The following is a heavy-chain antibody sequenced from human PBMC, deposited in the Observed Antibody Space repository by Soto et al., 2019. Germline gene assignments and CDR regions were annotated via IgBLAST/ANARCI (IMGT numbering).Heavy chain of an antibody. D-gene: IGHD2-15*01. J-gene: IGHJ3*01. CDR1: GFAFNNYA. Sequence: EVQRSESGGELVQPGGSLRLSCAASGFAFNNYAFSWIRQAPGKGLEWVSAIGSSGSLWYADSVEGRFTISRDNSKNTVYLQMHSLRAEDTALYYCTRDSRWPNDAFDVWGQGTMVTVSS. CDR2: IGSSGSL. V-gene: IGHV3-23*01. CDR3: TRDSRWPNDAFDV.